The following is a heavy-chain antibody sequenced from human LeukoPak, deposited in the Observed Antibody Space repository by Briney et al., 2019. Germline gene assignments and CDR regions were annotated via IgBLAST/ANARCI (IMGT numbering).Heavy chain of an antibody. CDR1: GFTVSSNY. D-gene: IGHD3-22*01. CDR3: ARLRGYYDSSGYYYVPIGNNWFDP. Sequence: PGGSLRLSCAASGFTVSSNYMSWVRPAPGKGLEWVSVIYSGGSTYYADSVKGRFTISRDNSKNTLYLQMNRLRAEDTAVYYCARLRGYYDSSGYYYVPIGNNWFDPWGQGTLVTVSS. CDR2: IYSGGST. J-gene: IGHJ5*02. V-gene: IGHV3-53*01.